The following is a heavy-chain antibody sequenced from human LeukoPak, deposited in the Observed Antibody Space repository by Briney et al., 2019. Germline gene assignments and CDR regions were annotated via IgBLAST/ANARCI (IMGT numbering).Heavy chain of an antibody. D-gene: IGHD3-10*01. J-gene: IGHJ3*02. CDR1: GYTFTSYG. CDR3: ARDEHYYGSGTYYRRASTFDI. CDR2: ISANNGYT. V-gene: IGHV1-18*04. Sequence: ASVKVSCKASGYTFTSYGISWVRQAPGQGLEWMGWISANNGYTNYAQKLQGRVTMTTDTSTTTAYMELTSLTSDDTAVYYCARDEHYYGSGTYYRRASTFDIWGQGTMVTVTS.